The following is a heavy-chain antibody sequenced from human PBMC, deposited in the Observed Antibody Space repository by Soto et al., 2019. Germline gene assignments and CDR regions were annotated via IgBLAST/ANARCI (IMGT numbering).Heavy chain of an antibody. V-gene: IGHV3-23*01. CDR3: ARDPPGIAAAGVGG. J-gene: IGHJ4*02. CDR2: ISGSGGSR. D-gene: IGHD6-13*01. CDR1: GFTFSDYG. Sequence: GGSLRLSCAASGFTFSDYGMSWVRQAPGKGLEWVSSISGSGGSRYYADSVKGRFTISRDNSKNALYLEMNSLRAEDTAVYYCARDPPGIAAAGVGGWGQGTLVTVSS.